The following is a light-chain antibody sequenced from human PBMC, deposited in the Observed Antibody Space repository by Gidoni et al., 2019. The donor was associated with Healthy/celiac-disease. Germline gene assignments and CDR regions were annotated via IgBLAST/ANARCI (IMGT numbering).Light chain of an antibody. CDR3: QSADSSGTYWV. Sequence: SYELTQPPSVSVSPGQTARITCSGDALPKQYAYWYQQKPRPAPVLVIYKDSERPSGIPERFSGSSSGTTVTLTISGVQAEDEAYYYCQSADSSGTYWVFGGGTKLTVL. CDR2: KDS. J-gene: IGLJ3*02. V-gene: IGLV3-25*03. CDR1: ALPKQY.